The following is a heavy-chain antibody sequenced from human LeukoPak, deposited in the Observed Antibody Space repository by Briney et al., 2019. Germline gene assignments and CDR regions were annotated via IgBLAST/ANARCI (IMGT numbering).Heavy chain of an antibody. Sequence: GESLKISCKGSGYSFTSYWIGWVRQMPGKGLEWMGIIYPGDSDTRYSPSFQGQVTISADKSISTAYLQWSSLKASDTAMYYCASGSPYNWNHYAFDIWDQGTMVTVSS. CDR3: ASGSPYNWNHYAFDI. CDR2: IYPGDSDT. V-gene: IGHV5-51*01. D-gene: IGHD1-20*01. J-gene: IGHJ3*02. CDR1: GYSFTSYW.